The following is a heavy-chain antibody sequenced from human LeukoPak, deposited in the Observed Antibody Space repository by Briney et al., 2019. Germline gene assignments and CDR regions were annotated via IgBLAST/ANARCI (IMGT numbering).Heavy chain of an antibody. V-gene: IGHV3-9*01. CDR1: GFTFDDYA. Sequence: GGSLRLSCAASGFTFDDYAMHWVRQAPGKGLEWVSGISWNSGSIGYADSVKGRFTISRDNAKNSLYLQMNSLRAEDTAVYYCGKDRNVYCSGGSCYTLWSQGTLVTVSS. D-gene: IGHD2-15*01. J-gene: IGHJ4*02. CDR2: ISWNSGSI. CDR3: GKDRNVYCSGGSCYTL.